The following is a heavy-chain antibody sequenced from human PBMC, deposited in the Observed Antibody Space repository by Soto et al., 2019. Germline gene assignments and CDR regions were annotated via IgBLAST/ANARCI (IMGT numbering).Heavy chain of an antibody. CDR2: LIPILGTT. CDR1: GGTFSSDA. Sequence: SVKVSCKASGGTFSSDAVSWVRQAPGQGLEWMGGLIPILGTTHYAQKFQGRATITADESTNTAYMELSSLRSDDTAVYYCARASGYVSGWYHDYWGQGTLVTVSS. CDR3: ARASGYVSGWYHDY. V-gene: IGHV1-69*13. J-gene: IGHJ4*02. D-gene: IGHD6-19*01.